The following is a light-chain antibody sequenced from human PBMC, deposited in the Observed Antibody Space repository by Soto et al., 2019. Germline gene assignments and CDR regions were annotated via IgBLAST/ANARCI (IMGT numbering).Light chain of an antibody. CDR3: QQYISYPYN. J-gene: IGKJ2*01. CDR2: DAS. Sequence: DIQMTQFPSTLSASVGDRVTITCRASQTTNTWLAWYQQKPGTAPKLLIYDASSLEGEVPSRFNASGSETEFTLAIRSLQPDDLATYYCQQYISYPYNFGQGTKVEIK. CDR1: QTTNTW. V-gene: IGKV1-5*01.